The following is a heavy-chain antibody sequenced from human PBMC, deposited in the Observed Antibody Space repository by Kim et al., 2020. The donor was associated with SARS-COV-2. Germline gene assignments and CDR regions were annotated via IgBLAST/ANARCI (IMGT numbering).Heavy chain of an antibody. CDR2: IIPILGTA. CDR1: GGAFTTYA. J-gene: IGHJ6*04. Sequence: SVTVSCKASGGAFTTYAISWVRQAPGQGLEWMGGIIPILGTANNAQDIQGGVRFTADESTSAAYMELSSLRSEDTAIYYCARGHDGYYVYARDVWGEGATVTVSS. CDR3: ARGHDGYYVYARDV. D-gene: IGHD1-1*01. V-gene: IGHV1-69*13.